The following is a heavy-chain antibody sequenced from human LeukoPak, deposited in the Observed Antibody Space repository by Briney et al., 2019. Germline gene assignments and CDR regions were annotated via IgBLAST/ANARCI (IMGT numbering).Heavy chain of an antibody. Sequence: KPSETLSLTCAVYGGSFSGYYWSWIRQPPGKGLEWIGEINHSGSTNYNPSLKSRVTISVDTSKNQFSLKLSSVTAADTAVYYCASRKKYWSSTSCPNYYYYGMDLWGQGTTVTVSS. D-gene: IGHD2-2*01. CDR3: ASRKKYWSSTSCPNYYYYGMDL. V-gene: IGHV4-34*01. J-gene: IGHJ6*02. CDR2: INHSGST. CDR1: GGSFSGYY.